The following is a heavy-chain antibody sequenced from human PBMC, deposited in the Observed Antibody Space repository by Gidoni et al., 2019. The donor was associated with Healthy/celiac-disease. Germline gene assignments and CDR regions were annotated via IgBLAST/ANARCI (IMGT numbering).Heavy chain of an antibody. J-gene: IGHJ2*01. D-gene: IGHD3-3*01. CDR1: GYSFTSYW. V-gene: IGHV5-51*01. CDR3: ARIYDFWSGYYAPYWYFDL. CDR2: IYPGDSDT. Sequence: EVQLVQSGAEVKKPGESLKISCKGSGYSFTSYWIGWVRQMPGKGLEWMGIIYPGDSDTRYSPSFQGQVTISADKSISTAYLQWSSLKASDTAMYYCARIYDFWSGYYAPYWYFDLWGRGTLVTVSS.